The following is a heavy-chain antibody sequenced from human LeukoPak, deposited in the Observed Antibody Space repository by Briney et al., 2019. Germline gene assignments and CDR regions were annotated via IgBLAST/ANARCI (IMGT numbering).Heavy chain of an antibody. Sequence: ASIKVSCKDSGYTFTGYYIHWVRPAPAQGLEWMGWINPNSGDTNYAQKFQGRVNMTRDTSISTAYMELSRLTSDDTAVYYCARGDYWGEGTLVTVSS. CDR3: ARGDY. CDR2: INPNSGDT. V-gene: IGHV1-2*02. CDR1: GYTFTGYY. J-gene: IGHJ4*02.